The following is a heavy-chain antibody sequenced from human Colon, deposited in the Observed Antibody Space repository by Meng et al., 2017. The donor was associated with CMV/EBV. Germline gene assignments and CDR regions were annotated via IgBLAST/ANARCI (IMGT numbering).Heavy chain of an antibody. CDR2: IYPQDGGT. D-gene: IGHD6-13*01. Sequence: EAQKPGASFMVSCNTTGNPFTASHVPWVRQAPVHGLEWMGWIYPQDGGTYFAQKFQDRVTLTRDTSITTAYMELSGLTSDDTAIYYCVRESWYFDFWGEGTLVTVSS. CDR3: VRESWYFDF. J-gene: IGHJ4*02. V-gene: IGHV1-2*02. CDR1: GNPFTASH.